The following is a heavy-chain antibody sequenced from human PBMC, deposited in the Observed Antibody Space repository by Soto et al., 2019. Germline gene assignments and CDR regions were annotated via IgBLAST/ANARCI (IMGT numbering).Heavy chain of an antibody. V-gene: IGHV3-23*01. CDR1: GFTFSSYA. CDR2: ISGSGGST. CDR3: AKSRFYGDYPNYFDY. J-gene: IGHJ4*02. Sequence: EVQLLESGGGLVQPGGSLRLSCAASGFTFSSYAMSWVRQAPGKGLXXXSAISGSGGSTYYADSVKGRFTISRDNSKNTLYLQMNSLRAEDTAVYYCAKSRFYGDYPNYFDYWGQGTLVTVSS. D-gene: IGHD4-17*01.